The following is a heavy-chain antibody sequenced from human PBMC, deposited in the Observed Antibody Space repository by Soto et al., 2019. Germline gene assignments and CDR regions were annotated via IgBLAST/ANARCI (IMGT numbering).Heavy chain of an antibody. Sequence: SETLSLTCTVSGGSISSYYWSCIRQPPGKGLEWIGYIYYSGSTNYNPSLKSRVTISVDTSKNQFSLKLSSVTAADTAVYYCAREEGATLYFDYWGQGTLVTVSS. CDR3: AREEGATLYFDY. CDR1: GGSISSYY. CDR2: IYYSGST. D-gene: IGHD5-12*01. J-gene: IGHJ4*02. V-gene: IGHV4-59*01.